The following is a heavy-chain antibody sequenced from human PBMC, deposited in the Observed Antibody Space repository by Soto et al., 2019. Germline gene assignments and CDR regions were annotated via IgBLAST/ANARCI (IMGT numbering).Heavy chain of an antibody. J-gene: IGHJ4*02. D-gene: IGHD4-17*01. CDR2: ISHSGST. V-gene: IGHV4-34*01. Sequence: ETLSLTCAVYGGSFSGYYWSWIRQPPGKGLEWIGEISHSGSTNYNPSLKSRVTISVDTSKNQFSLKLSSVTAADTAVYYCARYAKTTVTTDLYYFDYWGQGTLVTVSS. CDR3: ARYAKTTVTTDLYYFDY. CDR1: GGSFSGYY.